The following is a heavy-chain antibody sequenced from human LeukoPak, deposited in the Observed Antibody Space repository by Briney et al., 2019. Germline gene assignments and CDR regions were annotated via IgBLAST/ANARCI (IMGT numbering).Heavy chain of an antibody. CDR3: ASYHSSPLLHY. CDR2: ISSSGSTI. Sequence: GGSLRLSCAASGFTFSDYYMSWIRQAPGKGLEWVSYISSSGSTIYYADSVKGRFTISRDDAKNPLYLQMNSLRAEDTAVYYCASYHSSPLLHYWGQGTLVTVSS. CDR1: GFTFSDYY. V-gene: IGHV3-11*01. D-gene: IGHD6-13*01. J-gene: IGHJ4*02.